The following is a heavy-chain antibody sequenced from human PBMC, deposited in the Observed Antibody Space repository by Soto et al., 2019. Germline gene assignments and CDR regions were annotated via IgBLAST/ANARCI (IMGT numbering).Heavy chain of an antibody. Sequence: GGSLRLSCAASGFTFSTYIMNWVRQAPGKGLEWVSYISSSSSAIYYADSVKGRFTISRDNAKNSLYLQMNSLRDEDTAVYFCARSYCSSTGCPPGGYWGQGTQVTVSS. CDR1: GFTFSTYI. D-gene: IGHD2-2*01. CDR3: ARSYCSSTGCPPGGY. CDR2: ISSSSSAI. V-gene: IGHV3-48*02. J-gene: IGHJ4*02.